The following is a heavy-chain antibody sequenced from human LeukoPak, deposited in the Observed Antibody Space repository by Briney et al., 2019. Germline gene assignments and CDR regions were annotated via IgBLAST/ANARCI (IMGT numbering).Heavy chain of an antibody. CDR3: AREDGDHHGSYFDY. CDR1: GGSISSYY. D-gene: IGHD4-17*01. J-gene: IGHJ4*02. V-gene: IGHV4-59*12. Sequence: SETLSLTCTVSGGSISSYYWSWIRQPPGKGLEWIGYIYYSGSTNYNPSLKSRVTISVDTSKNQFSLKLSSVTAADTAVYYCAREDGDHHGSYFDYWGQGTLVTVSS. CDR2: IYYSGST.